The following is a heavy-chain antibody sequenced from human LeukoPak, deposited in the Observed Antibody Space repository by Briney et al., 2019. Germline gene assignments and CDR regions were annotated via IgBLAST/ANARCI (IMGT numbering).Heavy chain of an antibody. V-gene: IGHV4-4*07. J-gene: IGHJ5*02. CDR2: IYTSGST. CDR1: GGSIRSYY. CDR3: ARAAPADFWSGYSENWFDP. Sequence: KTSETLSLTCTVSGGSIRSYYWSWIRQPAGKGLEWIGRIYTSGSTNYNPSLKSRVTMSVDTSKNQFSLKLSSVTAADTAVYYCARAAPADFWSGYSENWFDPWGQGTLVTVSS. D-gene: IGHD3-3*01.